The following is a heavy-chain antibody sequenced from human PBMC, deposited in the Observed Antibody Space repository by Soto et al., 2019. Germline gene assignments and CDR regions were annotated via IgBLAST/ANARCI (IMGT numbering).Heavy chain of an antibody. Sequence: SETLSLTCTVSGGSISSYYCSWIRQPPGKGLEWIGYIYYSGSTNYNPSLKSRVTISVDRSKNQFSLKLSSVTAADTAVYYCARATIFRFDYWGQGTLVTGSS. D-gene: IGHD3-9*01. J-gene: IGHJ4*02. CDR3: ARATIFRFDY. CDR1: GGSISSYY. V-gene: IGHV4-59*12. CDR2: IYYSGST.